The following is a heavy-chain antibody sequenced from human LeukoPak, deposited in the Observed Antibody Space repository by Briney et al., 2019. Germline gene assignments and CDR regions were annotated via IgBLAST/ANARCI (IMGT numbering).Heavy chain of an antibody. Sequence: SETLSLTCSVSGVSISSSNSYWGWIRQPPGKGLEWIGSIYYSGNTYYNASLKSQVSISIDTSKNQFSLKLTSVTAADTAVYYCARQTGSGLFILPGGQGTLVTVSS. CDR2: IYYSGNT. J-gene: IGHJ4*02. CDR3: ARQTGSGLFILP. CDR1: GVSISSSNSY. D-gene: IGHD3/OR15-3a*01. V-gene: IGHV4-39*01.